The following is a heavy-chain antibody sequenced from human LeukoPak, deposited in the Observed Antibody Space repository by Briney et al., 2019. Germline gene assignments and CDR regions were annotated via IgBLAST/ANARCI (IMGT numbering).Heavy chain of an antibody. Sequence: SETLSLTCTVSGGSISSSSYYWGWIRQPPGKGLEWIGSIYYSGSTYYNPSLKSRATISVDTSKNQFSLKLSSVTAADTAVYYCAIHSWALYSSSPADYYYYYGMDVWGQGTTVTVSS. CDR2: IYYSGST. J-gene: IGHJ6*02. CDR3: AIHSWALYSSSPADYYYYYGMDV. D-gene: IGHD6-6*01. CDR1: GGSISSSSYY. V-gene: IGHV4-39*01.